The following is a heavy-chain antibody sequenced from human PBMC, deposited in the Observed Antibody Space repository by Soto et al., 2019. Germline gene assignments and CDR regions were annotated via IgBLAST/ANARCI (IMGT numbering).Heavy chain of an antibody. CDR1: GYTFTSYG. J-gene: IGHJ6*02. CDR3: ASASYDYGDDRYYYYGMDV. V-gene: IGHV1-18*01. Sequence: QVQLVQSGAEVKKPGASVKVSCKASGYTFTSYGISWVRQAPGQGLEWMGWISAYNGNTNYAQKLQGRVTMTTDTSTSTAYMELRSLRSDDTAVYYCASASYDYGDDRYYYYGMDVWGQGTTVTVSS. D-gene: IGHD4-17*01. CDR2: ISAYNGNT.